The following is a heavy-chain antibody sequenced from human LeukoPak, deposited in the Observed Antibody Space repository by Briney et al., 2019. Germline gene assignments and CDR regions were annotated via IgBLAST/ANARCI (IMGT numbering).Heavy chain of an antibody. J-gene: IGHJ4*02. CDR1: GFTFSSYA. V-gene: IGHV3-23*01. CDR3: AKGVRRGNLGDYGVYV. D-gene: IGHD4-17*01. CDR2: ISGSGGST. Sequence: PGGSLRLSCAASGFTFSSYAMSWVRQAPGKGLEWVSAISGSGGSTYYADSVKGRFTISRDNSKNTLYLQMNSLRAEDTAVYYCAKGVRRGNLGDYGVYVWGQGTLVTVSS.